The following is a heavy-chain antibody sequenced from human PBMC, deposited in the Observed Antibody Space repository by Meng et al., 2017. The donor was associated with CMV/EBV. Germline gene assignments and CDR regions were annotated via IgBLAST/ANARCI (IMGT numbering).Heavy chain of an antibody. CDR3: ARSLQRAFDY. Sequence: SCGAAGLSFDDYGMGGVRQAPGKGLEWVFGINWNGGSTGYADSVKGRFTISRDNAKNSLYLQMNSLRAEDTALYYCARSLQRAFDYWGQGTLVTAPQ. CDR2: INWNGGST. J-gene: IGHJ4*02. CDR1: GLSFDDYG. V-gene: IGHV3-20*04.